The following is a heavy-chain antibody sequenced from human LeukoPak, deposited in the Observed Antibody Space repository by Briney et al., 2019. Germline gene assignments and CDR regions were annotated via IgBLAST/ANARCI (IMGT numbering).Heavy chain of an antibody. CDR2: IYYSGST. Sequence: PSETLSLTCTVSGGSISSGDYYCSWIRQPPGKGLEWIGYIYYSGSTYSNPSLKSRVTISVDTSKTQFSLKLSSVTAADTAVYYCARDRAHTVTTQESNSFDPWGQGTLVTVSS. CDR1: GGSISSGDYY. J-gene: IGHJ5*02. CDR3: ARDRAHTVTTQESNSFDP. V-gene: IGHV4-30-4*01. D-gene: IGHD4-17*01.